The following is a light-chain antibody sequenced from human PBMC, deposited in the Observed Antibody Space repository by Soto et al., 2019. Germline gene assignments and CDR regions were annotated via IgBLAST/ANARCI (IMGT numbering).Light chain of an antibody. CDR1: QSVSSN. CDR3: QQYNNWPPLT. CDR2: GAS. J-gene: IGKJ4*01. V-gene: IGKV3-15*01. Sequence: EIVMTQSPATLSVSPGERATLSCRASQSVSSNLAWYQQKPGQAPRLLIYGASTRATGIPARFSGSGSGTKFTLTISSLQFEDFAVYYCQQYNNWPPLTFGGGTKVDIK.